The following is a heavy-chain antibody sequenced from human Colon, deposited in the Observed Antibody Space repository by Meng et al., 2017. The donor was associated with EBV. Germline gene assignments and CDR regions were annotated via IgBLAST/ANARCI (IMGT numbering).Heavy chain of an antibody. CDR2: IYHSGST. V-gene: IGHV4-4*02. D-gene: IGHD2-21*02. CDR3: ARVGAYCGGDCYHPR. J-gene: IGHJ4*02. CDR1: AGALSSRNW. Sequence: QVRLLESGPGLVKLSGTLFLTCAVSAGALSSRNWWSWVRQPPGKGLEWIGEIYHSGSTNYNPSLKSRVTISVDESKNQFSLRLSSVTAADTAVYYCARVGAYCGGDCYHPRWGQGTLVTVSS.